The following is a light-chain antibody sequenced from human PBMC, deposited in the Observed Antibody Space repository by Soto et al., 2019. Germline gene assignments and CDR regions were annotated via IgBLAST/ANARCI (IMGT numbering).Light chain of an antibody. Sequence: EIVLTQSPGTLSLSPGERATLSCRASQSVSSSYLAWYQQKPGQAPRLLIYGASSRATGIQDRFSGSGSGTDFTLTISRLEPEDCAVYYCQQYGRSPYTFGQGTKLESK. CDR2: GAS. J-gene: IGKJ2*01. CDR1: QSVSSSY. CDR3: QQYGRSPYT. V-gene: IGKV3-20*01.